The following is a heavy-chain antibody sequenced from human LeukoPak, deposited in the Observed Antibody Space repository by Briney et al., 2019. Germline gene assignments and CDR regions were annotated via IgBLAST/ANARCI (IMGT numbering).Heavy chain of an antibody. CDR3: ARDSSGKYYFDY. CDR2: INHSGST. CDR1: GGSFSGYY. D-gene: IGHD6-19*01. Sequence: PSETLSLTCAVYGGSFSGYYWSWIRQPPGKGLEWIGEINHSGSTNYNPSLKSRVTISVDTSKNQFSLKLSSVTAADTAVYYCARDSSGKYYFDYWGQGTLVTVSS. V-gene: IGHV4-34*01. J-gene: IGHJ4*02.